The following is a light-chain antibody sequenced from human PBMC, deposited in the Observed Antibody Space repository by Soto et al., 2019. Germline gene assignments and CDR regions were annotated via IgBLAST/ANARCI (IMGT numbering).Light chain of an antibody. CDR1: QSVSSNY. CDR2: GAS. J-gene: IGKJ4*01. Sequence: EIVLTQSPGTLSLSPGERATLSCRASQSVSSNYLAWYQPKPGQAPRLLIYGASSRATGIPDTFSGSGSGTDFTLTISRLEPEDFAVYYCQQYGSAPSTFGGGTKVEIK. V-gene: IGKV3-20*01. CDR3: QQYGSAPST.